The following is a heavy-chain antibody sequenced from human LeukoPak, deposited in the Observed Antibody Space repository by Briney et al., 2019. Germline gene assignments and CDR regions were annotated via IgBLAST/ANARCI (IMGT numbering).Heavy chain of an antibody. Sequence: PSETLSLTCTVSGGSISSGSYYWSWIRQPAGKGLEWIGRIYTSGSTNYNPSLKSRVTISVDTSKNQFSLKLSSVTAADTAVYYCASLGPNGSYDYWGQGTLVTVSS. CDR2: IYTSGST. D-gene: IGHD1-26*01. CDR3: ASLGPNGSYDY. V-gene: IGHV4-61*02. J-gene: IGHJ4*02. CDR1: GGSISSGSYY.